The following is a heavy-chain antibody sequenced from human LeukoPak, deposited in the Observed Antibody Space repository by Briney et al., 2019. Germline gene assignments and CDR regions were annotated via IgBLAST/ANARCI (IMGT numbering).Heavy chain of an antibody. Sequence: ASVKVSCTASGYTFTSYDINWVRQATGQGLEWMGWMNPNSGNIGYAQKFQGRVTMTRNTSISTAYMELSSLRSEDTAVYYCARQSTSCLDYWGQGTLVTVSS. V-gene: IGHV1-8*01. J-gene: IGHJ4*02. CDR1: GYTFTSYD. CDR2: MNPNSGNI. D-gene: IGHD2-2*01. CDR3: ARQSTSCLDY.